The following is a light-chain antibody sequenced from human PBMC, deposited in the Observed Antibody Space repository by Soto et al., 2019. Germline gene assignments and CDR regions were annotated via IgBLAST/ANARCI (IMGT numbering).Light chain of an antibody. CDR1: SGSIARNY. CDR2: QDN. J-gene: IGLJ2*01. CDR3: HSYTSSSTLL. Sequence: NFMLTQPHSVSESPGKTVTISCTRSSGSIARNYVQWYQQRPGGAPTTVIYQDNQRPSGVPDRFSGSIDSSSNSASLTVSGLKTEDEADYYCHSYTSSSTLLFGGGTKVTVL. V-gene: IGLV6-57*04.